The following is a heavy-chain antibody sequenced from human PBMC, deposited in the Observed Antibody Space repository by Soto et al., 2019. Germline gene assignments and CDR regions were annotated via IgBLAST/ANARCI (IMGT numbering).Heavy chain of an antibody. Sequence: PSETLSLTCTVSGGSISSYYWSWIRQPSGKGLEWIGYIYYSGSTNYNPSLKSRVTISVDTSKNQFSLKLSSVTAADTAVYYCARDQGYSSSWYGTYYYYYGMDVWGQGTTVTVSS. CDR2: IYYSGST. D-gene: IGHD6-13*01. CDR1: GGSISSYY. J-gene: IGHJ6*02. CDR3: ARDQGYSSSWYGTYYYYYGMDV. V-gene: IGHV4-59*01.